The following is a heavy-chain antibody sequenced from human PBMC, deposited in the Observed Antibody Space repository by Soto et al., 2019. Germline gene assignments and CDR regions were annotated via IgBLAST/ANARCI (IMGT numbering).Heavy chain of an antibody. V-gene: IGHV3-21*01. D-gene: IGHD2-15*01. Sequence: GGSLRLSCAASGFTFSSYSMNWVRQAPGKGLEWVSSISSSSSYIYYADSVKGRFTISRDNAKNSLYLQMNSLRAEDTAVYYCARATILGYCSGGSCPNADFDYWGQGTLVTVSS. CDR1: GFTFSSYS. CDR2: ISSSSSYI. CDR3: ARATILGYCSGGSCPNADFDY. J-gene: IGHJ4*02.